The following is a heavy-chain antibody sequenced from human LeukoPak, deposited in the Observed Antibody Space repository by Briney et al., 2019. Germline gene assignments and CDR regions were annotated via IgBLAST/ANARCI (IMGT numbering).Heavy chain of an antibody. Sequence: SQTLSLTCAISGDSVSNNSAAWNWIRQSPSRGLKWLGRTYYRSNWYNDYAVSVKSRITINPDTSKNQFSLQLNSGTPEDTAVYYCARGAGDNYDSSGYYYDYDYMDVWGKGTTVIVSS. J-gene: IGHJ6*03. D-gene: IGHD3-22*01. V-gene: IGHV6-1*01. CDR1: GDSVSNNSAA. CDR3: ARGAGDNYDSSGYYYDYDYMDV. CDR2: TYYRSNWYN.